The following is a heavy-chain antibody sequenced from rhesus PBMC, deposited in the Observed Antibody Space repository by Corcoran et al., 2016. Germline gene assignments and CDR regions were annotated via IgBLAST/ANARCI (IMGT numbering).Heavy chain of an antibody. J-gene: IGHJ4*01. D-gene: IGHD2-27*01. V-gene: IGHV4-80*01. CDR2: INGNSGST. CDR1: GGSFRSYW. CDR3: ATLRTDY. Sequence: QVQLQESGPGLVKPSETLSLTCAVSGGSFRSYWWSWIRQPPGKGLEWIGEINGNSGSTNYNPSLKSRVTISKDAAKNQFSLKLSSVTAADTAVYYCATLRTDYWGQGVLVTVSS.